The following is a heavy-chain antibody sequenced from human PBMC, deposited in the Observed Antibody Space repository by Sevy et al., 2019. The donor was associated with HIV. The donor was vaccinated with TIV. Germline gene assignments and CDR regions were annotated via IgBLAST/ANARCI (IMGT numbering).Heavy chain of an antibody. V-gene: IGHV3-21*01. D-gene: IGHD6-13*01. Sequence: GGSLRLSCAASGFTFSTYTMNWVRQAPGKALQWVSSISFSSNYIFFADSMKGRFTISRDNAKNSLYLQMNSLRVEDTAVYYCARGHSSSWPYFDYWGQGTLVTVSS. CDR2: ISFSSNYI. J-gene: IGHJ4*02. CDR3: ARGHSSSWPYFDY. CDR1: GFTFSTYT.